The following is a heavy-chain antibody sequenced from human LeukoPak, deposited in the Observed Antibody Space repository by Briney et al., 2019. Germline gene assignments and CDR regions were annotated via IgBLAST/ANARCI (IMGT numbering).Heavy chain of an antibody. J-gene: IGHJ4*02. V-gene: IGHV3-48*03. D-gene: IGHD5-24*01. CDR2: IDSSGSNI. CDR3: ARTKEMASISYFDS. CDR1: GFTFSSYE. Sequence: GGSLRLSCAASGFTFSSYEMNWVRQAPGKGLEWVSYIDSSGSNIHYADSVKGRFTTSRDNAKNSLYLQMNSLRAEDTAVYYCARTKEMASISYFDSWGQGTLVTVSS.